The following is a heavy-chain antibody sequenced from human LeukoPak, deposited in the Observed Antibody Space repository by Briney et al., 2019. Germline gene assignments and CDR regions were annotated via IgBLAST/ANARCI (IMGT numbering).Heavy chain of an antibody. CDR3: AKDLNGYSYAGGGYFDY. CDR2: ISGSGGST. CDR1: GFTFSSYA. D-gene: IGHD5-18*01. J-gene: IGHJ4*02. V-gene: IGHV3-23*01. Sequence: GGSLRLSCAASGFTFSSYAMSCVRQAPGEGLEWVSAISGSGGSTYYADSVKGRFTISRDNSKNTLYLQMNSLRAEDTAVYYCAKDLNGYSYAGGGYFDYWGQGTLVTVSS.